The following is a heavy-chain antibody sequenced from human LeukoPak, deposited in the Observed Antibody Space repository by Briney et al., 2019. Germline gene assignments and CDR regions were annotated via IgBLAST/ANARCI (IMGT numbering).Heavy chain of an antibody. CDR2: ISPSGDIT. CDR3: VRDLHWGGFDV. D-gene: IGHD7-27*01. CDR1: GFTVSSNY. V-gene: IGHV3-23*01. Sequence: SGGSLRLSCAASGFTVSSNYMSWVRQAPGKGLEWVSGISPSGDITYYADSVMGRFSISRDNPKSTVSLQMSSLRAEDTALYYCVRDLHWGGFDVWGQGTMVTVSS. J-gene: IGHJ3*01.